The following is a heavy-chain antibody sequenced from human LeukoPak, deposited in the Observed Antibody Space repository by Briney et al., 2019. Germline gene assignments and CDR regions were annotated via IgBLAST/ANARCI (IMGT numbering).Heavy chain of an antibody. Sequence: AGGSLRLSCAASGFTFSSYEMNWVRQAPGKGLEWVSYISSSGSTIYYADSVKGRFTISRDNAKNSLYLQMNSLRAEDTAVYCCARESCGGDCYEDAFDIWGQGTMVTVSS. V-gene: IGHV3-48*03. D-gene: IGHD2-21*02. CDR1: GFTFSSYE. J-gene: IGHJ3*02. CDR3: ARESCGGDCYEDAFDI. CDR2: ISSSGSTI.